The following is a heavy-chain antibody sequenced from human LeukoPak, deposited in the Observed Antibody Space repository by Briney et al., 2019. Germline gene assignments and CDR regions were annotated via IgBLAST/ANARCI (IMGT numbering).Heavy chain of an antibody. V-gene: IGHV1-18*01. J-gene: IGHJ6*03. D-gene: IGHD3-22*01. CDR2: ISAYNGNT. Sequence: ASVKVSCKASGYTFTSYGISWVRQAPGQGLEWMGWISAYNGNTNYAQKFQGRVTITRNTSISTAYMELSSLRSEDTAVYYCARGENSGHSSGYLTNFYYYYYMDVWGKGTTVTVSS. CDR1: GYTFTSYG. CDR3: ARGENSGHSSGYLTNFYYYYYMDV.